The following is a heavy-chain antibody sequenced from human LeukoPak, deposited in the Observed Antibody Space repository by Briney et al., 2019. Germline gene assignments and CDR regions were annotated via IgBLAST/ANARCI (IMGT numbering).Heavy chain of an antibody. CDR1: GFTFTSYW. D-gene: IGHD2-2*01. Sequence: HPGGSLRLSCVASGFTFTSYWMGWVRQAPGKGLEWVANIKQDGSEKYYVDSVKGRFTISRDNAKNSLYLQMNSLRAEDTAVYYCARVRARSYCSSTSCYGYWGQGTLVTVSS. J-gene: IGHJ4*02. CDR2: IKQDGSEK. V-gene: IGHV3-7*01. CDR3: ARVRARSYCSSTSCYGY.